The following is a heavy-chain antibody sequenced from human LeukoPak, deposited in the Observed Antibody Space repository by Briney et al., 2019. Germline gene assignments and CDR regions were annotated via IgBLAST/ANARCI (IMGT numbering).Heavy chain of an antibody. CDR2: ISGSNGNT. CDR1: GYTFTSYG. V-gene: IGHV1-18*01. Sequence: ASVRVSCKASGYTFTSYGISWVRQAPGQGLEWMGWISGSNGNTNYAQKLQGRVTMTTDTSTGTAYMELRSLRSDDTAVYYCARSGRGTYYYFDYWGQGTLVTVSS. D-gene: IGHD1-26*01. J-gene: IGHJ4*02. CDR3: ARSGRGTYYYFDY.